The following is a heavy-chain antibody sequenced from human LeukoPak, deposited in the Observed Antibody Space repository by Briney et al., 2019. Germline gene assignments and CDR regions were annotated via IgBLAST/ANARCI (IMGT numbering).Heavy chain of an antibody. Sequence: GGSLRLSCAASGFSFSDYTMHSVRQAPGKGLEYISAISNNGGSTYYANSVKGRFSISRDNSKNTLYLQMRSLRAEDMSLYYCARGIRMILVPTSFDYWGQGTLVAVSS. CDR3: ARGIRMILVPTSFDY. V-gene: IGHV3-64*01. J-gene: IGHJ4*02. CDR2: ISNNGGST. D-gene: IGHD3-22*01. CDR1: GFSFSDYT.